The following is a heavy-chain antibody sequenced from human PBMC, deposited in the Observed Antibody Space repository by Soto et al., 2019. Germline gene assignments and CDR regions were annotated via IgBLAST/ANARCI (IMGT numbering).Heavy chain of an antibody. V-gene: IGHV3-21*01. J-gene: IGHJ6*02. Sequence: EVQLVESWGGLVKPGGSLRLSCAASGFTFSSYSMNWVRQAPGKGLEWVSSISSSSSYIYYADSVKGRFTISRDNAKNSLYLQMNSLRAEDTAVYYCARDPRGYCSGGSCYYGMDVWGQGPTVTVSS. CDR3: ARDPRGYCSGGSCYYGMDV. CDR2: ISSSSSYI. CDR1: GFTFSSYS. D-gene: IGHD2-15*01.